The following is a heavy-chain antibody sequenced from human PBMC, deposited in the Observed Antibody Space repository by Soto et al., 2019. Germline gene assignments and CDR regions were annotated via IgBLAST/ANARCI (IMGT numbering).Heavy chain of an antibody. V-gene: IGHV3-43*02. CDR1: GFTFDDYA. D-gene: IGHD6-19*01. Sequence: GGSLRLSCAASGFTFDDYAMHWVRQAPGKGLEWVSLISGDGGSTYYVDSVKGRFTISRDNSKNSLYLQMNSLRTEDTALYYCAKDADSSGWYEGDYWGQGTLVTVSS. J-gene: IGHJ4*02. CDR3: AKDADSSGWYEGDY. CDR2: ISGDGGST.